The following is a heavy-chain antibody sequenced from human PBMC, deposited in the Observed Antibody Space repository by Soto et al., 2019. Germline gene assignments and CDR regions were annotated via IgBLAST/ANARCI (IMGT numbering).Heavy chain of an antibody. D-gene: IGHD1-26*01. CDR1: GGSISSGNW. J-gene: IGHJ4*02. V-gene: IGHV4-4*02. CDR2: IYHSVST. CDR3: ASTSSSIVGNACFHY. Sequence: SETLSLTCAVCGGSISSGNWWSWVRQPPEKGLAWIGQIYHSVSTNYNPSLKSRVTISVDKSKKQFSLKLSSLTAADAAVYYCASTSSSIVGNACFHYFGRRTLVAFCS.